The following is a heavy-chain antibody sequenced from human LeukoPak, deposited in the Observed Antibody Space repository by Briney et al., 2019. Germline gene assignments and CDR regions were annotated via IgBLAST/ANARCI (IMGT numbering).Heavy chain of an antibody. D-gene: IGHD2-2*01. J-gene: IGHJ5*02. CDR2: INHSGST. CDR3: ARRAIVVVPAALYNWFDP. V-gene: IGHV4-34*01. CDR1: GGSFSGYY. Sequence: SETLSLTCAVYGGSFSGYYWSWIRQPPGKGLEWIGEINHSGSTNYNPSLKSRVTISVDTSKNQFSLKLSSVTAADTAVYYCARRAIVVVPAALYNWFDPWGQGTLVTVSS.